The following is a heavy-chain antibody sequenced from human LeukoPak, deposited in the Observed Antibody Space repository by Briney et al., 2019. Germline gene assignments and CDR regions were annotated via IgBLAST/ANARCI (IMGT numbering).Heavy chain of an antibody. V-gene: IGHV3-30*03. CDR1: GFTFSSFG. CDR2: ISYDGSNK. J-gene: IGHJ6*02. CDR3: GRLMGGYDSYFYGMDV. D-gene: IGHD5-12*01. Sequence: GGSLRLSCAASGFTFSSFGMHWVRQAPGKGLEWVAVISYDGSNKYYADSVKGRFTIPRDNSQNTLYLQMNSLRLEDTAVYYCGRLMGGYDSYFYGMDVWGQGTTVTVSS.